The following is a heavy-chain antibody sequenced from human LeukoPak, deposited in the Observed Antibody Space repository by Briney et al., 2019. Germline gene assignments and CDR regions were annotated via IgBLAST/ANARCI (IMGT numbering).Heavy chain of an antibody. J-gene: IGHJ4*02. Sequence: PGGCLRLSCAASVFSFSSYAISWDRQAPGKGLESVSAISGSGGSTYYADSVKGRFTISRDNSKNTLYLQMNSLRAEDTAVYYCARGRFSVGATHPTDYWGQGTLVTVSS. CDR1: VFSFSSYA. CDR3: ARGRFSVGATHPTDY. V-gene: IGHV3-23*01. CDR2: ISGSGGST. D-gene: IGHD1-26*01.